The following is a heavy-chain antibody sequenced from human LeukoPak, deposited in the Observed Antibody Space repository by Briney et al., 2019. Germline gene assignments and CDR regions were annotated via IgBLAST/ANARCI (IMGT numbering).Heavy chain of an antibody. Sequence: SETLSLTCAVSGGSISSSNWWSWVRQPPGKGLEWIGYIYYSGSTYYNPSLKSRVTISVDTSKNQFSLKLSSVTAADTAVYYCARARKVVAAHDYWGQGTLVTVSS. CDR1: GGSISSSNW. D-gene: IGHD2-15*01. J-gene: IGHJ4*02. CDR2: IYYSGST. V-gene: IGHV4-4*02. CDR3: ARARKVVAAHDY.